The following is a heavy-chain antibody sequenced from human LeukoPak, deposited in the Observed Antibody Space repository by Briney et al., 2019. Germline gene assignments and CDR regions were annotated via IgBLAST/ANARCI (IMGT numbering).Heavy chain of an antibody. CDR1: GGSINSQSYY. CDR3: VRHISTNTGYFDL. D-gene: IGHD5-24*01. J-gene: IGHJ4*02. V-gene: IGHV4-39*01. Sequence: SETLSLTCTISGGSINSQSYYWGWIRQPPGKGLEWIGSVYYDGTSYSNPSLKSRVAVFVDTSRDQFSLDLSFVTAADTALYYCVRHISTNTGYFDLFGQGTLVSVSS. CDR2: VYYDGTS.